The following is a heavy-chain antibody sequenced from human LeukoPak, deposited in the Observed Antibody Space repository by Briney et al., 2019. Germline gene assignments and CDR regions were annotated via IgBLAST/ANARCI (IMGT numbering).Heavy chain of an antibody. Sequence: VASVKVSCKASGYTFTSDGISWVRQAPGQGLEWMGWISAYNGNTNYAQKLQGRVTMTTDTSTSTAYMELRSLRSDDTAVYYCARALRTTVVTIFGYWGQGTLVTVSS. CDR2: ISAYNGNT. D-gene: IGHD4-23*01. CDR3: ARALRTTVVTIFGY. J-gene: IGHJ4*02. V-gene: IGHV1-18*01. CDR1: GYTFTSDG.